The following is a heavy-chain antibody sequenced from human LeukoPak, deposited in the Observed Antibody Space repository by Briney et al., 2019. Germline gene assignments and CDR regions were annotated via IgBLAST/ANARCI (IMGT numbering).Heavy chain of an antibody. CDR1: GFTFSSYW. CDR3: ARDSPSGYFDY. V-gene: IGHV3-74*01. D-gene: IGHD3-10*01. CDR2: IKSDGSST. Sequence: AGGSLRLSCVASGFTFSSYWMHWVRQAPGKGRVWVSRIKSDGSSTSYADSVKGRFTISRDNAKNTLYLQMNSLRAEDTAVYYCARDSPSGYFDYWGQGTLVPVSS. J-gene: IGHJ4*02.